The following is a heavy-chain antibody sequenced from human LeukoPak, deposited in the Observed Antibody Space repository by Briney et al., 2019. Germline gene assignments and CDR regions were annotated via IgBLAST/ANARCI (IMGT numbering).Heavy chain of an antibody. CDR3: ARSGSSPENYYYYMDV. Sequence: GASVKVSCKASGYIFTDYYMHWVRQAPGQELGWMGRINPNSGGTNYAQKFQGRVTMTRDTSISTAYTELSSLRSEDTATYYCARSGSSPENYYYYMDVWGKGTTVTVSS. D-gene: IGHD1-26*01. V-gene: IGHV1/OR15-1*01. CDR1: GYIFTDYY. J-gene: IGHJ6*03. CDR2: INPNSGGT.